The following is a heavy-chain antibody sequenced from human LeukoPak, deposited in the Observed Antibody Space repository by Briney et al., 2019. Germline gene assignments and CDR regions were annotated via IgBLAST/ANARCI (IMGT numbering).Heavy chain of an antibody. V-gene: IGHV4-34*01. CDR3: ARVRPSIAVAGTLKYYFDY. J-gene: IGHJ4*02. D-gene: IGHD6-19*01. Sequence: SETLSLTCAVYGGSFSGYYWSWIRQPPRKGLEWIGEINHSGSTNYNPSLKSRVTISVDTSKNQFSLKLSSVTAADTAVYYCARVRPSIAVAGTLKYYFDYWGQGTLVTVSS. CDR2: INHSGST. CDR1: GGSFSGYY.